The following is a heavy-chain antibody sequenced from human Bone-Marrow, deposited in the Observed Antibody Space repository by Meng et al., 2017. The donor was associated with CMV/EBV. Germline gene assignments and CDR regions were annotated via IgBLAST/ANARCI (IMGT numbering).Heavy chain of an antibody. CDR1: LGTFSSYA. V-gene: IGHV1-69*10. D-gene: IGHD4-11*01. Sequence: SSVTVSCKACLGTFSSYAISWVRQAPGQGLEWMGGIIPILGIANYAQKFQGRVTITADKSTSTAYMELSSLRSEDTAVYYCARDGGHDYRYYYYGMDVWGQGTTVTVSS. CDR3: ARDGGHDYRYYYYGMDV. CDR2: IIPILGIA. J-gene: IGHJ6*02.